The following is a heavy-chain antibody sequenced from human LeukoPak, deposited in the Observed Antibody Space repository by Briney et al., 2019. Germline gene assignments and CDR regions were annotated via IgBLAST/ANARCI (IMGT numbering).Heavy chain of an antibody. V-gene: IGHV3-30-3*01. CDR1: GFTFSSYA. J-gene: IGHJ1*01. CDR3: AKDPPRPGVVPAAIGYFQH. Sequence: GRSLRLSCAASGFTFSSYAMHWVRQAPGKGLEWVAVISYDGSNKYYADSVKGRFTISRDNSKNTLYLQMNSLRAEDTAVYYCAKDPPRPGVVPAAIGYFQHWGQGTLVTVSS. CDR2: ISYDGSNK. D-gene: IGHD2-2*01.